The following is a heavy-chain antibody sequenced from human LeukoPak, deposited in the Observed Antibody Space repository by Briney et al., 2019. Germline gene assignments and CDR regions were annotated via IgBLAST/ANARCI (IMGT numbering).Heavy chain of an antibody. CDR1: GFTFSNYS. V-gene: IGHV3-21*01. CDR3: ATVALRDFDY. D-gene: IGHD4/OR15-4a*01. J-gene: IGHJ4*02. Sequence: GGSLRLSCAASGFTFSNYSMNWVRQAPGKGLEWVSSISSSSSYIYYADSVKGRFTISRDNAKNSLYLQMNSLRAEDTAVYYCATVALRDFDYWGQGTLVTVSS. CDR2: ISSSSSYI.